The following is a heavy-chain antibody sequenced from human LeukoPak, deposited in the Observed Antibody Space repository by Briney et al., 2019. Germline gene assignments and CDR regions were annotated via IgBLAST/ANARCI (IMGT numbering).Heavy chain of an antibody. V-gene: IGHV1-69*13. CDR3: ARDRGYLFDY. J-gene: IGHJ4*02. CDR2: IIPIFGTA. Sequence: ASVKVSCKASGGTFSSYAISWVRQAPGQGLEWLGGIIPIFGTANYAQKFQGRVTITADESTSTAYMGLSSLGSEDTAVYYCARDRGYLFDYWGQGTLVTVSS. D-gene: IGHD3-10*01. CDR1: GGTFSSYA.